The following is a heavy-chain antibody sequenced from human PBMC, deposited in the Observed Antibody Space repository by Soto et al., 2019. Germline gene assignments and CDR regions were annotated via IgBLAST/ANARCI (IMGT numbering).Heavy chain of an antibody. CDR2: INPNSGGT. CDR3: ARASSITGTTTVYYYGMDV. V-gene: IGHV1-2*04. CDR1: GYTFTGYY. J-gene: IGHJ6*02. Sequence: ASVKVSCKASGYTFTGYYMHWVRQAPGQGLEWMGWINPNSGGTNYAQKFQGWVTMTRDTSISTAYMELSRLRSDDTAVYYCARASSITGTTTVYYYGMDVWGQGTTVTVSS. D-gene: IGHD1-7*01.